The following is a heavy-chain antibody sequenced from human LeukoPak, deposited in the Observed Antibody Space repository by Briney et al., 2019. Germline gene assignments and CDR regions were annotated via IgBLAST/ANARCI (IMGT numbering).Heavy chain of an antibody. V-gene: IGHV3-53*01. CDR1: GFTFSSYA. J-gene: IGHJ4*02. CDR3: ARDRFYGDC. D-gene: IGHD3-16*01. Sequence: GGSLRLSCAASGFTFSSYAMSWVRQAPGKGLEWVSVIYSGGSTKYADSVKGRFTISRDTSKNTLHLQMNSLRAEDTAMYYCARDRFYGDCWGQGTLVTVSS. CDR2: IYSGGST.